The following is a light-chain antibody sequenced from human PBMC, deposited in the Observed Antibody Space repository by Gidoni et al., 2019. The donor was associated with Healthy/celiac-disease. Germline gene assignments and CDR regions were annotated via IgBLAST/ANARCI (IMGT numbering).Light chain of an antibody. CDR1: QSVSSY. CDR2: DAS. J-gene: IGKJ4*01. Sequence: EIVLTQSPATLSLSPGERATLSCRASQSVSSYLAWYQQKPGQAPRLLIYDASNRATGIPARFSGSGSGTDFTLTISGLEPEDFAVYYCQQRSNWPPLTFGGGTKVKIK. V-gene: IGKV3-11*01. CDR3: QQRSNWPPLT.